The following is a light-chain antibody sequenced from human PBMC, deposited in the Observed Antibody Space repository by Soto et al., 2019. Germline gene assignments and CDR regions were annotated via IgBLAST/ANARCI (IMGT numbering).Light chain of an antibody. V-gene: IGLV2-14*01. Sequence: QSALTQPASVSGSPGQSITISCTGTSSDVGGYNYVSWYQQHPGKAPKLMIYEVSNRPSGVSNRFSGSKSGNTASLTISGLQAEDEADYNCSSYTSSSTLVFGTGTKVTV. CDR2: EVS. CDR3: SSYTSSSTLV. CDR1: SSDVGGYNY. J-gene: IGLJ1*01.